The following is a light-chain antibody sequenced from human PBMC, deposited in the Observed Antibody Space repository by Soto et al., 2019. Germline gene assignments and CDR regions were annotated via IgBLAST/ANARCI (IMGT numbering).Light chain of an antibody. V-gene: IGLV1-51*02. CDR2: EDN. CDR1: SSNIGSNF. CDR3: GAWDGSLSAGV. Sequence: QSVLTQPPSVSAGPGQTVTISCSGSSSNIGSNFVSWYQQVPGKAPKLLIYEDNKRPSGIPDRFSGSKSGTSATLGITGLQTGDEADYYCGAWDGSLSAGVFGTGTKLTVL. J-gene: IGLJ1*01.